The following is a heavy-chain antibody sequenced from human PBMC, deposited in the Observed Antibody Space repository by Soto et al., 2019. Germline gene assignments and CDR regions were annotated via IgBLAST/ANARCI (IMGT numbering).Heavy chain of an antibody. CDR1: GFSLSNARMG. D-gene: IGHD3-10*01. CDR2: IFSNDEK. V-gene: IGHV2-26*01. CDR3: ARIDVTSGEFDY. J-gene: IGHJ4*02. Sequence: QVTLKESGPVLVKPTETLTLTCTVSGFSLSNARMGVSWIRQPPGKALEWLAHIFSNDEKPYSTSLKSGLTISKDTSKSQVVLMMTNMDPVDTATYYCARIDVTSGEFDYWGQGTLVTVSS.